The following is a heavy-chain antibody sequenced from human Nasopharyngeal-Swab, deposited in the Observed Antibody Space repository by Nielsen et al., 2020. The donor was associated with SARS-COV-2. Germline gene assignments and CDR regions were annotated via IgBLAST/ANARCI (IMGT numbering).Heavy chain of an antibody. V-gene: IGHV3-33*01. CDR2: IWYDGSNK. J-gene: IGHJ4*02. D-gene: IGHD3-3*01. CDR1: GFTFSSYG. Sequence: LKISCAASGFTFSSYGMHWVRQAPGKGLEWVAVIWYDGSNKYYADSVKGRFTISRDNSKNTLYLQMNSLRAEDTAVYYCARSYVLRFLEWPAPPDYWGQGTLVTVSS. CDR3: ARSYVLRFLEWPAPPDY.